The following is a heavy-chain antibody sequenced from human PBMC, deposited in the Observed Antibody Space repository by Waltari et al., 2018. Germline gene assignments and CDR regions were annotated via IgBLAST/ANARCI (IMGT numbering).Heavy chain of an antibody. Sequence: QVQLQESGPGLVKPSETLSLTCAVSGYSISSGYYWGWIRQPPGKGLEWIGSIYHSGSTYYKPSLRGRVTISGETSKNQFSLKLSSVTAADTAVYYCARRSSSWYYFDYWGQGTLVTVSS. CDR1: GYSISSGYY. CDR2: IYHSGST. CDR3: ARRSSSWYYFDY. D-gene: IGHD6-13*01. V-gene: IGHV4-38-2*01. J-gene: IGHJ4*02.